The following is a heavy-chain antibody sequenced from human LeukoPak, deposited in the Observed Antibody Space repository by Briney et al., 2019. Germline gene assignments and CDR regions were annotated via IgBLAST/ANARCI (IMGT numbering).Heavy chain of an antibody. CDR1: GFAFGSDW. D-gene: IGHD6-13*01. CDR3: VRGSSWAYFYGMDV. V-gene: IGHV3-74*01. Sequence: GGSLRLSCAASGFAFGSDWMHWVRQAPGKGLVWVSLINSDGTSTNYADSVKGRFTISRDNANSMLYLQMNSLGAEDTAHYYCVRGSSWAYFYGMDVWGQGTTVIVSS. J-gene: IGHJ6*02. CDR2: INSDGTST.